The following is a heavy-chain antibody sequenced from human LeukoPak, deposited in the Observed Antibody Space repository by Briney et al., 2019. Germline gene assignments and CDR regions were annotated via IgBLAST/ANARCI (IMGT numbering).Heavy chain of an antibody. CDR3: ARGSPKLDS. V-gene: IGHV4-34*01. J-gene: IGHJ5*01. CDR2: INHLGNT. Sequence: SEALSLTCAVYGGSFSGFNWNWIRQAPGEGLEWIGEINHLGNTKKSPSLKGRVTLAVDTSKNQFSLRVTSVTAADTAVYYCARGSPKLDSWGQGTPVTVSS. CDR1: GGSFSGFN.